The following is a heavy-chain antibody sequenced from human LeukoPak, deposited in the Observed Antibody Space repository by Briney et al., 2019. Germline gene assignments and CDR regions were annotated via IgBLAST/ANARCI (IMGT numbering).Heavy chain of an antibody. CDR3: ARLIVGSSSTGWFDP. Sequence: KTGASLKISCQGSGSIFTSYWIGWVRQLPGKGVQWMGIIYPGDSDTTYSPSFQGQFTISADKSISTASLQWSSLKASDTAIYYCARLIVGSSSTGWFDPWGQGTLVTVSS. J-gene: IGHJ5*02. V-gene: IGHV5-51*01. CDR2: IYPGDSDT. CDR1: GSIFTSYW. D-gene: IGHD6-6*01.